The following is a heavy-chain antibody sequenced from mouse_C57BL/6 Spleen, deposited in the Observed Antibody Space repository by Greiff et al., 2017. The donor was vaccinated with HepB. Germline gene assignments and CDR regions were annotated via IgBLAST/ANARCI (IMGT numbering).Heavy chain of an antibody. CDR3: ARDDYAMDY. CDR1: GYTFTDYY. Sequence: VQLKESGPVLVKPGASVKMSCKASGYTFTDYYMNWVKQSHGKSLEWIGVINPYNGGTSYNQKFKGKATLTVDKSSSTAYMELNSLTSEDSAVYYCARDDYAMDYWGQGTSVTVSS. V-gene: IGHV1-19*01. CDR2: INPYNGGT. J-gene: IGHJ4*01.